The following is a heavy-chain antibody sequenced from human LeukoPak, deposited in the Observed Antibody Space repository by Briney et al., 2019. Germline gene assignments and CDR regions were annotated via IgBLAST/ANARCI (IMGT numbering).Heavy chain of an antibody. D-gene: IGHD3-3*01. CDR3: ARVIRTYYDFWSGYYYLRAEGDAFDI. J-gene: IGHJ3*02. V-gene: IGHV3-7*01. CDR1: GFTFSSYW. Sequence: PGGSLRLSCAASGFTFSSYWMSWVRQAPGKGLEWVANIKQDGSEKYYVDSVKGRFTISRDNAKNSLYLQMNSLRAEDTAVYYCARVIRTYYDFWSGYYYLRAEGDAFDIWGQGTMVTVSS. CDR2: IKQDGSEK.